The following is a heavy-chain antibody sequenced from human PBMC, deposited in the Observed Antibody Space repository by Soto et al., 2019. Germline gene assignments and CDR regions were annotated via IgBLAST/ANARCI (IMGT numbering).Heavy chain of an antibody. Sequence: VASVKVSCKASGYTFTGYYMHWVRQAPGQGLEWMGWINPNSGGTNYAQKFQGWVTMTRDTSISTAYMELSRLRSDDTAVYYCARALYYYDSSGYDYWGQGTLVTVSS. J-gene: IGHJ4*02. CDR2: INPNSGGT. D-gene: IGHD3-22*01. V-gene: IGHV1-2*04. CDR1: GYTFTGYY. CDR3: ARALYYYDSSGYDY.